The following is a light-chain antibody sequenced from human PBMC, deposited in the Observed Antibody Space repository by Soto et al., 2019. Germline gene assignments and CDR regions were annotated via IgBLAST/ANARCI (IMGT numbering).Light chain of an antibody. CDR3: QQDDGDSQST. V-gene: IGKV1-5*03. Sequence: DVQMTQSPSTLSASIGDRVTITCRASQRIDPWLAWFQQKPGKAPKVLIYRTSTLQSGVPSRFXAAGSWTDFDLTISSLQPDDFATYYCQQDDGDSQSTFGQGTKVDI. CDR1: QRIDPW. J-gene: IGKJ1*01. CDR2: RTS.